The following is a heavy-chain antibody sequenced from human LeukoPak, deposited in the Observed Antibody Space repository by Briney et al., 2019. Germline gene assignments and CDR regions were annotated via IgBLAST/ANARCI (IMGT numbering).Heavy chain of an antibody. V-gene: IGHV3-48*03. CDR1: GFIFDDYE. CDR3: ARDQRAKKYFYDSSGSSTY. J-gene: IGHJ4*02. CDR2: ISSSGTTD. Sequence: GGSLRPSCAASGFIFDDYEMNWVRQAPGKGLGWVAFISSSGTTDYYADSVKGRFIISKDNAKKSLYLEMNRLRAEDTAVYYCARDQRAKKYFYDSSGSSTYWGQGTQVTVSS. D-gene: IGHD3-22*01.